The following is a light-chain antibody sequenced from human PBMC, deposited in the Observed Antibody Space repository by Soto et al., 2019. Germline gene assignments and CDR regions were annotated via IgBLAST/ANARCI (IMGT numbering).Light chain of an antibody. CDR1: SSDVGGYTY. Sequence: QSVLTQPHSVSGSPGQSVTISCTGTSSDVGGYTYVSWYQQHPGKAPELIIYDVTDRSSGVPDRFSGSKSGNTASLTISGLQAEDEADYYCSSYTSSSTLFYVFGTGTKVTVL. J-gene: IGLJ1*01. CDR3: SSYTSSSTLFYV. CDR2: DVT. V-gene: IGLV2-11*01.